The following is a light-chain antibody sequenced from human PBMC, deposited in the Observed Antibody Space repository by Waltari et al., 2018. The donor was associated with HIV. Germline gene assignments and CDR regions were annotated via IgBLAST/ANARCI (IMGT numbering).Light chain of an antibody. V-gene: IGLV2-11*01. CDR2: EVN. CDR1: SSDIGSFDY. Sequence: QSALTQPRSVSGSPGQSVTISCTGTSSDIGSFDYVSWYQQFPGKAPKGIIYEVNQRPSGVPDRFTGSKSGITASLTISGLQGEDEADYYCCLYAGAYTYVFGTGTKVTVL. CDR3: CLYAGAYTYV. J-gene: IGLJ1*01.